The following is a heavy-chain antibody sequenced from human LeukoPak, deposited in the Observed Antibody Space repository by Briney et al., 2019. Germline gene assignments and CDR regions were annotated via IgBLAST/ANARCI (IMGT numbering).Heavy chain of an antibody. CDR3: ARQNDSSGYYCDY. D-gene: IGHD3-22*01. V-gene: IGHV4-34*01. CDR1: GGSFSGYY. J-gene: IGHJ4*02. CDR2: INHSGST. Sequence: TSETLSLTCAVYGGSFSGYYWSWIRQPPGKGLEWIGEINHSGSTNYNPSLKSRVTISVDTSKNQFSLKLSSVTAADTAVYYCARQNDSSGYYCDYWGQGTLVTVSS.